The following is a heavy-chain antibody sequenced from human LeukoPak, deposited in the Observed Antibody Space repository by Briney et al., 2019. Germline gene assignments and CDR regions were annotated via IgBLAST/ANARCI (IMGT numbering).Heavy chain of an antibody. Sequence: GGSLRLSCAASGFTFSTYWMSWVRQAPGKGLEWVANIKQDGSEKHYVDSVKGRFTISRDNAKNSVYLQMSGLRAEDTAVYYCASSFRDREEKIDYWGQGTLVTVSS. J-gene: IGHJ4*02. D-gene: IGHD1-14*01. CDR1: GFTFSTYW. V-gene: IGHV3-7*01. CDR2: IKQDGSEK. CDR3: ASSFRDREEKIDY.